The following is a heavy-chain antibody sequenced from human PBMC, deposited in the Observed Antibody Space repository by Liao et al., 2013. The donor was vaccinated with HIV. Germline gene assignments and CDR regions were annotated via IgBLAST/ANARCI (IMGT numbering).Heavy chain of an antibody. CDR1: GGSFSNYY. CDR3: ARGTDFDY. V-gene: IGHV4-34*02. Sequence: QVQLQQWGAGLLKPSETLSLTCAVSGGSFSNYYWNWIRQPPGKGRGVDWGKSFTVAAPTTTRPSGIESPISVDTSKNQFSLRVRSVTAADTAVYYCARGTDFDYWGLGTQVTVSS. CDR2: SFTVAAP. J-gene: IGHJ4*02.